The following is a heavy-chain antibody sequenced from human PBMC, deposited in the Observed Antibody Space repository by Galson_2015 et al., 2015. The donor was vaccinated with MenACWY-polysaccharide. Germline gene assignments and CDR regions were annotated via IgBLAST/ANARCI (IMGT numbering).Heavy chain of an antibody. D-gene: IGHD2/OR15-2a*01. J-gene: IGHJ3*02. Sequence: SLRLSCAVSGFTLSSYWMHWVRQAPGKGLVWVSRINSDGSIRRSADSVKGRFTISRDNAKNTLYLQMNSLRAEDTAVYYCARRPNSYGAFDIWGQGTMVTVSS. CDR3: ARRPNSYGAFDI. CDR1: GFTLSSYW. CDR2: INSDGSIR. V-gene: IGHV3-74*01.